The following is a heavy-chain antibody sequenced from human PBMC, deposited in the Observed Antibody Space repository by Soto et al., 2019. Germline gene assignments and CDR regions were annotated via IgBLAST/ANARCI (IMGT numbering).Heavy chain of an antibody. Sequence: QVQLVQSGAEVKKPGSSVKVSCKASGGTFSSYTISWVRQAPGQGHEWMGRIIPILGIANYAQKFQGRDTITADKSTSTAYMELSSLRSEDTSVYYCARDPGFCSGGSCYDNDAFDIWGQGTMVTVSS. CDR1: GGTFSSYT. J-gene: IGHJ3*02. D-gene: IGHD2-15*01. CDR3: ARDPGFCSGGSCYDNDAFDI. V-gene: IGHV1-69*08. CDR2: IIPILGIA.